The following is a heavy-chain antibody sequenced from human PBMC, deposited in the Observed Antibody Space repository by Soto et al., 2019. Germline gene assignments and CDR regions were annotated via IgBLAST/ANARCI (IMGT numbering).Heavy chain of an antibody. Sequence: QVQLQESGPGLLKPSETLSLTCTVSGGSISTYSWCWIRQPPGKGLEWIGYISYSGSTNYNPSLKRRVTISVDTSKNQFSLKLGSVTAADTAVYYCARVGIGSSGYEAVWGPGTTVTVSS. CDR3: ARVGIGSSGYEAV. D-gene: IGHD5-12*01. V-gene: IGHV4-59*01. J-gene: IGHJ6*02. CDR1: GGSISTYS. CDR2: ISYSGST.